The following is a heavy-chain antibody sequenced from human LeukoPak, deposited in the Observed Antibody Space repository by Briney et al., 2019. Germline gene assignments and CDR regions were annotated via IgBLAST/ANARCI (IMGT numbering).Heavy chain of an antibody. D-gene: IGHD3-9*01. CDR3: ARATIYDTLTGYYAGAWGLDV. CDR2: FYSGGST. V-gene: IGHV3-53*05. Sequence: PGGSLRLSCAASGFTVSSNYMSWVRQAPGKGLEWVSVFYSGGSTYYADSVKGRFTISRDNSKNTLYLQMNSVGAEDTAVYYCARATIYDTLTGYYAGAWGLDVWGQGTTVTVSS. CDR1: GFTVSSNY. J-gene: IGHJ6*02.